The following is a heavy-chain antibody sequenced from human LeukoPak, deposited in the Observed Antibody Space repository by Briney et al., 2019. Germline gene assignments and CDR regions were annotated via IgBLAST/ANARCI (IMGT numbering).Heavy chain of an antibody. J-gene: IGHJ6*02. CDR1: GGSISGAY. D-gene: IGHD5-12*01. V-gene: IGHV4-59*01. CDR3: ARTGSGRDYYGMDV. CDR2: IYYSGST. Sequence: SKTLSLTCSVFGGSISGAYWSWIRQAPGKGLEWIGYIYYSGSTDYNPSLESRVTISIDTSKNHFSLNLTAVTAADTAIYYCARTGSGRDYYGMDVWGQGTSVTVSS.